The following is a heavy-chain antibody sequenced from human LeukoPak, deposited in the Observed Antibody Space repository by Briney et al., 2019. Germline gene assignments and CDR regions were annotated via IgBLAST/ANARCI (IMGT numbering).Heavy chain of an antibody. CDR1: GFTFSSRDW. J-gene: IGHJ6*03. CDR3: ARASSDLRPGGYYYYYYMDV. V-gene: IGHV3-7*01. CDR2: IKQDGSEK. Sequence: GGSLRLSCVASGFTFSSRDWMTWVRQAPGKGLEWVANIKQDGSEKNYVDSVKGRFTISRDNAKNSVDLQMNSLRVEDTAVYYCARASSDLRPGGYYYYYYMDVWGKGTTVTISS. D-gene: IGHD6-25*01.